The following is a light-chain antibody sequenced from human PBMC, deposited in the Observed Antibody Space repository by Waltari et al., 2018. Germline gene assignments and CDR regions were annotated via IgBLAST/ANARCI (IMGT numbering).Light chain of an antibody. V-gene: IGKV1-6*01. Sequence: AIQMTQSPSPLSASVGDRVTITCRASQAIRDDIGWYQQKPGKAPNLLIYAASHLQSGVPSRFSGSGYDTDFTLTISSLQPEDVATYYCLQDYNYPRTFGQGTKVEIK. J-gene: IGKJ1*01. CDR1: QAIRDD. CDR3: LQDYNYPRT. CDR2: AAS.